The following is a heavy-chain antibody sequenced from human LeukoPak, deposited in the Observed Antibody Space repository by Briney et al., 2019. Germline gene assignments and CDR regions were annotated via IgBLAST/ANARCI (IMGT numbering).Heavy chain of an antibody. J-gene: IGHJ5*02. V-gene: IGHV3-21*01. Sequence: GGSLRLSCAASGFTFSSYSMNWVRQAPGKGLEWVSSISSSSSYIYYADSVKGRFTISRDSAKNSLYLQMNSLRAEDTAVYYCARDSDYYDSSGYYLNWFDPWGQGTLVTVSS. CDR3: ARDSDYYDSSGYYLNWFDP. D-gene: IGHD3-22*01. CDR2: ISSSSSYI. CDR1: GFTFSSYS.